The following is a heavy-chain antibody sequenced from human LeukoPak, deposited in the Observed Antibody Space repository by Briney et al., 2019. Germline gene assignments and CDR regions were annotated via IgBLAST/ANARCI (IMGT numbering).Heavy chain of an antibody. Sequence: ASVKVSCKASGYTFTSYGISWVRQAPGQGLEWMGWISAYNGNTNYAQKLQGRVTMTTDTSTSTAYMELRSLRSDDTAVYYCARDSRSWYSYYYYGMDVWGQRTTVTVSS. J-gene: IGHJ6*02. D-gene: IGHD6-13*01. CDR3: ARDSRSWYSYYYYGMDV. V-gene: IGHV1-18*01. CDR2: ISAYNGNT. CDR1: GYTFTSYG.